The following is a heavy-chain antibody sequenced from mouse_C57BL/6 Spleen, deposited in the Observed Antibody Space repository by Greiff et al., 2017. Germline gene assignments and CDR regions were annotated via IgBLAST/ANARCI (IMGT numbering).Heavy chain of an antibody. Sequence: EVQRVESGGGLVKPGGSLKLSCAASGFTFSSYTMSWVRQTPEKRLEWVATISGGGGNTYYPDSVKGRFTISRDNAKNTLYLQMSSLRSEDTALYYCARHGEAHWYFDVWGTGTTVTVSS. J-gene: IGHJ1*03. CDR2: ISGGGGNT. CDR1: GFTFSSYT. V-gene: IGHV5-9*01. CDR3: ARHGEAHWYFDV.